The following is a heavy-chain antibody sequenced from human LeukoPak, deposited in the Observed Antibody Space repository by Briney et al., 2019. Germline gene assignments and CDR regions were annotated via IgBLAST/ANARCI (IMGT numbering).Heavy chain of an antibody. V-gene: IGHV1-2*06. CDR2: INPNSGGT. Sequence: ASVKVSCKASGYTFTGYYMHWVRQAPGQGLEWMGRINPNSGGTNYAQKFQGRVTMTRDTSISTAYMELSRLRSEDTAVYYCARDAVKEYYDFWSGYYSFDYWGQGTLVTVSS. CDR3: ARDAVKEYYDFWSGYYSFDY. CDR1: GYTFTGYY. J-gene: IGHJ4*02. D-gene: IGHD3-3*01.